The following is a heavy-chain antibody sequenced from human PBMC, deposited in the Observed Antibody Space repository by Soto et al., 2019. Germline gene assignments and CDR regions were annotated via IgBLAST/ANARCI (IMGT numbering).Heavy chain of an antibody. Sequence: GGSLRLSCAASGFTFSSYWMHWVRQAPGKGLVWVSRINSDGSSTSYADSVKGRFTISRDNAKNTLYLQMNSLRAEDTAVYYCARNNLDYDILTGYYFGAFDIWGQGTMVTVSS. D-gene: IGHD3-9*01. CDR3: ARNNLDYDILTGYYFGAFDI. V-gene: IGHV3-74*01. CDR2: INSDGSST. J-gene: IGHJ3*02. CDR1: GFTFSSYW.